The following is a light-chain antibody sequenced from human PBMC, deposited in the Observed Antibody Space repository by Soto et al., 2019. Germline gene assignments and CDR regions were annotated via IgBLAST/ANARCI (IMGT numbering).Light chain of an antibody. V-gene: IGKV3-20*01. J-gene: IGKJ1*01. CDR2: GAS. CDR1: QSVSSSY. CDR3: QQYNNSPGT. Sequence: EFVLTQSPGTLSLSPGERATLSCRAGQSVSSSYLAWYQQKPGQAPRLLIYGASSRATGIPDRFSGSGSGTVFTLTISRLEPEDFAVYYCQQYNNSPGTFGQGTKVEIK.